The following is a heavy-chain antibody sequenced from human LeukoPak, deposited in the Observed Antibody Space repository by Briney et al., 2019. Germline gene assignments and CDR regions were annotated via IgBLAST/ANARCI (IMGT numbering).Heavy chain of an antibody. CDR1: GFTFSDRY. CDR3: ARVKGDGSGSYYLDY. CDR2: IRNKANSYTT. V-gene: IGHV3-72*01. Sequence: GGSLRLSCAASGFTFSDRYMDWVRQAPGKGLEWVGRIRNKANSYTTEYAASVKGRSTISRDDSKNSLYLQMNSLKTEDTAVYYCARVKGDGSGSYYLDYWGQGTLVTVSS. D-gene: IGHD2-15*01. J-gene: IGHJ4*02.